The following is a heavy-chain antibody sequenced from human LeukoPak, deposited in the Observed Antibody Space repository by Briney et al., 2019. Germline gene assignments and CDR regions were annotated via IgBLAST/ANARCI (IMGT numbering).Heavy chain of an antibody. CDR3: VRVDSDMVTFDY. V-gene: IGHV5-51*01. D-gene: IGHD5-18*01. Sequence: GESLKISCKVSGYKFTSYWIGWVRQMPGTGLEWMGIIYPGDSDTRYSPSFQGQVTISADKSISTAYLQWSSLKASDTAIYYCVRVDSDMVTFDYWGQGTLVTVFS. J-gene: IGHJ4*02. CDR1: GYKFTSYW. CDR2: IYPGDSDT.